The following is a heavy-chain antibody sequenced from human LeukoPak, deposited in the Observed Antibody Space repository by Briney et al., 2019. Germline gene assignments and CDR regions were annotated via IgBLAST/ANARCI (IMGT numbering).Heavy chain of an antibody. CDR2: MYYRGST. J-gene: IGHJ4*02. CDR3: ARLYGDYQNYFDY. V-gene: IGHV4-39*07. D-gene: IGHD2-2*01. CDR1: GGSISSSSHY. Sequence: SETLSLTCTVSGGSISSSSHYWGWIRQPPGKGLEWIGSMYYRGSTYHNPSLKSRVTISVDTSKNQFSLKLRSVTAADTAVYYCARLYGDYQNYFDYWGQGTLVTVSS.